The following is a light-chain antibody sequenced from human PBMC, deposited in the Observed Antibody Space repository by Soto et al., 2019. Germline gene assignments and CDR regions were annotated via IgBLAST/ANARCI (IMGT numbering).Light chain of an antibody. CDR3: QQYGSSPGFT. J-gene: IGKJ3*01. CDR1: QSVSSSY. V-gene: IGKV3-20*01. CDR2: GAS. Sequence: EIVLTQSPGTLSLSPGERATLSCRASQSVSSSYLAWYQQKPGQAPRLLIYGASSRATGIPDRFSGSGSGTDFTLTISRLEPEDFAVYYCQQYGSSPGFTFGPGTKVDI.